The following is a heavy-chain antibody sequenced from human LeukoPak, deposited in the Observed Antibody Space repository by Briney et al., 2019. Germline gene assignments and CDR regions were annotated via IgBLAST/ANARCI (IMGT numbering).Heavy chain of an antibody. V-gene: IGHV4-39*01. CDR2: IYYSGST. CDR3: ARRGLDTSGLRGETDY. CDR1: GGSISSSSYY. Sequence: KPSETLSLTCTVSGGSISSSSYYWGWIRQPPGKGLEWIGSIYYSGSTYYNPSLKSRVTISVDTSKNQLSLKLSSVTAADTAVYYCARRGLDTSGLRGETDYWGRGTLVTVSS. D-gene: IGHD2-21*01. J-gene: IGHJ4*02.